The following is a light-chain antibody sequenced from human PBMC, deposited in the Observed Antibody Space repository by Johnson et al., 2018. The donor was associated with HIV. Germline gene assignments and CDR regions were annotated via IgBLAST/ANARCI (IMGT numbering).Light chain of an antibody. V-gene: IGLV1-51*01. Sequence: QSLLTQPPSVSAAPGQKVTISCSGSSSNIGNNYVSWYQQLPGTAPKLLIYDNNKRPSGIPDRFSGSKSGTSATLGITGLQTGDEADYYCATWDSSLNPHYGFGTWTKVTVL. CDR2: DNN. CDR1: SSNIGNNY. J-gene: IGLJ1*01. CDR3: ATWDSSLNPHYG.